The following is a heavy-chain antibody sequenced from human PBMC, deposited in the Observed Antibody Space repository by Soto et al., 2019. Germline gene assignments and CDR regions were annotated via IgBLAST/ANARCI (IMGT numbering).Heavy chain of an antibody. CDR1: GGSISSYY. D-gene: IGHD6-13*01. CDR3: ARHKIVAAGTWFDP. V-gene: IGHV4-59*08. CDR2: IYYSGST. J-gene: IGHJ5*02. Sequence: SETLSLTCTVSGGSISSYYWSWIRQPPGKGLEWIGYIYYSGSTNYNPSLKSRVTISVDTSKNQFSLKLSSVTAADTAVYYCARHKIVAAGTWFDPWGQGTLVTVSS.